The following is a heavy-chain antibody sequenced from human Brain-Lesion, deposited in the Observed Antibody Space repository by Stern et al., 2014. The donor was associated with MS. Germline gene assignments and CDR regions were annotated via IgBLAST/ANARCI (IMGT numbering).Heavy chain of an antibody. CDR1: GVSLTSSGVR. J-gene: IGHJ6*02. CDR3: ARQRLYYYGSGTEGGLNV. Sequence: QVTLKESGPALVKPTQTLTLTCTLSGVSLTSSGVRVSWIRQPPGKALEWLASIDLGDDKFSSTSLKTRLTISKDTSKNQVVLTMTNMDPADTATYYCARQRLYYYGSGTEGGLNVWGQGTTVTVSS. V-gene: IGHV2-70*04. D-gene: IGHD3-10*01. CDR2: IDLGDDK.